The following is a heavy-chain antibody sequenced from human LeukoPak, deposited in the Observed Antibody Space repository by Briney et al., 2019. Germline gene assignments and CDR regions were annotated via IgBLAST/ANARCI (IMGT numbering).Heavy chain of an antibody. CDR3: TTVKYDYGDPVGWFDP. J-gene: IGHJ5*02. D-gene: IGHD4-17*01. CDR1: GFPFSASA. CDR2: ILSTGTT. Sequence: PGGSLRLSCAASGFPFSASAMTWVRQAPGKGLEWVSHILSTGTTYYADSVRGRFTISRDNSKNTLYLLMTSLRADDTAVYYCTTVKYDYGDPVGWFDPWAREPWSPSPQ. V-gene: IGHV3-23*01.